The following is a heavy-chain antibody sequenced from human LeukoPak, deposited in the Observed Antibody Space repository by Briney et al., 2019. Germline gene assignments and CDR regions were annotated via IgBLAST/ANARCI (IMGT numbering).Heavy chain of an antibody. J-gene: IGHJ6*03. V-gene: IGHV3-7*01. CDR3: ARDPLKLGYKYYYYYMDV. CDR2: IKQDGSEK. Sequence: HPGGSLRLSCAASGFTFSSYWMSWVRQAPGKGLEWVANIKQDGSEKYYVDSVKGRFTISRDNAKNSLYLQMNSLRAKDTAAYYCARDPLKLGYKYYYYYMDVWGKGTTVTVS. D-gene: IGHD5-24*01. CDR1: GFTFSSYW.